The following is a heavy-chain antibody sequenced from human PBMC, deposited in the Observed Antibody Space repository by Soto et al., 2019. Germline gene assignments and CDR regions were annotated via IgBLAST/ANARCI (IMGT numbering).Heavy chain of an antibody. J-gene: IGHJ3*02. V-gene: IGHV3-23*01. Sequence: GGSLRLSCAASGFTFTTFAMSWVRQAPGKGLEWVSGIGGGDPDRYYADSVKGRFTISRDNSRNTVFMQMNSLRAEDTAIYYCAKDRMDHNSVWDPFENWCQGTMVTVSS. CDR1: GFTFTTFA. D-gene: IGHD2-21*01. CDR3: AKDRMDHNSVWDPFEN. CDR2: IGGGDPDR.